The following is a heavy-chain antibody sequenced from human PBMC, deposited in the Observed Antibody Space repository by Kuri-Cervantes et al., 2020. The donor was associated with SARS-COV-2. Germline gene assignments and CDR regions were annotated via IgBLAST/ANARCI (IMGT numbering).Heavy chain of an antibody. CDR1: GGSFSGYY. V-gene: IGHV4-34*01. D-gene: IGHD4-17*01. J-gene: IGHJ4*02. CDR3: ARQDYGDTEFDS. Sequence: GSLRLSCAVYGGSFSGYYWSWIRQPPGKGLEWIGEINHSGSTNYNPSLKSRVTISVDTSKDQFSLKLSSVTAADTAVYYCARQDYGDTEFDSWGQGILVTVSS. CDR2: INHSGST.